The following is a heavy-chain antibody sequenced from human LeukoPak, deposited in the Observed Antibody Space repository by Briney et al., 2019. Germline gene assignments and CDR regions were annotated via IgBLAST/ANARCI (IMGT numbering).Heavy chain of an antibody. J-gene: IGHJ6*03. CDR2: IGTAGDT. V-gene: IGHV3-13*01. CDR3: ARGPVSGYYLRYYYMDV. D-gene: IGHD3-22*01. CDR1: GFTVSSNY. Sequence: GRSLRLSCAASGFTVSSNYMSWVRQATGKGLEWVSAIGTAGDTYYPGSVKGRFTISRENAKNSLYLQMNSLRAGDTAVYYCARGPVSGYYLRYYYMDVWGKGTTVTVSS.